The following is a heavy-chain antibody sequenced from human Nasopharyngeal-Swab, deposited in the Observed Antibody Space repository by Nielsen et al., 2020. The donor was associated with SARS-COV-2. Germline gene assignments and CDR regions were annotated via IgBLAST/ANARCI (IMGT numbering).Heavy chain of an antibody. CDR1: GGSISSYY. Sequence: SETLSLTCTVTGGSISSYYWSWIRQPPGKGLEWIGSIYYSGSTYYNPSLKSRVTISVDTSKNQFSLKLSSVTAADTAVYYCVGLNNWNDDYWGQGTLVTVSS. CDR2: IYYSGST. V-gene: IGHV4-39*07. J-gene: IGHJ4*02. D-gene: IGHD1-20*01. CDR3: VGLNNWNDDY.